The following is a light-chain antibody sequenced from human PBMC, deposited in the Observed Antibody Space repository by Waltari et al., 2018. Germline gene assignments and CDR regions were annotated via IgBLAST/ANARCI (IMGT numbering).Light chain of an antibody. V-gene: IGKV1-5*01. Sequence: DIQMTQSPSTLSASVGDRVTITCRASQSVSSWLAWYQQKPGRAPKLLIYEASSLEGGVPSRCSGSGSGTEVTLTISSLQPDDFATYYCQQYNSHSTWTFGQGTKVEIK. CDR2: EAS. CDR1: QSVSSW. J-gene: IGKJ1*01. CDR3: QQYNSHSTWT.